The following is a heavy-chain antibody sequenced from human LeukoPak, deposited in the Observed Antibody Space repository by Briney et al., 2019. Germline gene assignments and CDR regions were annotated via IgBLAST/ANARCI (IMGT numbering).Heavy chain of an antibody. CDR2: ISWDGGST. Sequence: PGGSLRLSCAASGFTFDDYTMHWVRQAPGKGLEWVSLISWDGGSTYYVDSVKGRFTISRDNAKNSLYLQMNSLRAEDTAVYYCARDLEQWLLHYYYYMDVWGKGTTVTVSS. J-gene: IGHJ6*03. V-gene: IGHV3-43*01. D-gene: IGHD6-19*01. CDR3: ARDLEQWLLHYYYYMDV. CDR1: GFTFDDYT.